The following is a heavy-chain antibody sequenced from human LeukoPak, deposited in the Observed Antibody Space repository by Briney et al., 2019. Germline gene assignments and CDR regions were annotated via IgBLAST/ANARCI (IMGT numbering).Heavy chain of an antibody. D-gene: IGHD1-26*01. J-gene: IGHJ4*02. V-gene: IGHV3-21*01. CDR1: GFSFSSYS. Sequence: GGSLRLSCAASGFSFSSYSMNWVRQAPGKGLEWVSSISSSSSYIYYADSVKGRFTISRDNAKNSLYLQMNSLRAEDTAVYYCARGAVGATRMDFDYWGQGTLVTVSS. CDR2: ISSSSSYI. CDR3: ARGAVGATRMDFDY.